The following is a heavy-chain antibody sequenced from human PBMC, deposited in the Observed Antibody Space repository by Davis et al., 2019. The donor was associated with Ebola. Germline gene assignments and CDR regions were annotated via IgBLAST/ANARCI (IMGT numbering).Heavy chain of an antibody. CDR1: GGSISSSSYY. CDR2: IYYSGST. D-gene: IGHD3-22*01. CDR3: ARESYYYDSSGYYRGAFDI. V-gene: IGHV4-61*01. Sequence: MPSETLSLTCTVSGGSISSSSYYWSWIRQPPGKGLEWIGYIYYSGSTNYNPSLKSRVTISVDTSKNQFSLKLSSVTAADTAVYYCARESYYYDSSGYYRGAFDIWGQGTMVTVSS. J-gene: IGHJ3*02.